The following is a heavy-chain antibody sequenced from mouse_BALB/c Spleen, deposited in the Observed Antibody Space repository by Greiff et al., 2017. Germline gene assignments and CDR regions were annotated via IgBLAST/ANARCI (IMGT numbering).Heavy chain of an antibody. Sequence: VKLMESGGGLVKPGGSLKLSCAASGFAFSSYDMSWVRQTSEKRLVWVAYISSGGGSTYYPDTVKGRFTISRDNAKNTLYLQMSSLKSEDTAMYYCARGEDYDEAYWGQGTLVTVSA. D-gene: IGHD2-4*01. V-gene: IGHV5-12-1*01. CDR3: ARGEDYDEAY. CDR1: GFAFSSYD. CDR2: ISSGGGST. J-gene: IGHJ3*01.